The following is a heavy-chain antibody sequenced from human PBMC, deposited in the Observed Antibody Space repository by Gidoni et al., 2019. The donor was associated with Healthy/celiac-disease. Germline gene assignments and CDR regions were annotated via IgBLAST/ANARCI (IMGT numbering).Heavy chain of an antibody. CDR2: IWYDGSNK. CDR3: ARLGAIVVVGDYMDV. D-gene: IGHD2-21*01. J-gene: IGHJ6*03. CDR1: GFTFSSYG. Sequence: QVQLVESGGGVVHPGRSLRLSCAASGFTFSSYGMHWVRQAPGKGLEWVAVIWYDGSNKYYADSVKGRFTISRDNSKNTLYLQMNSLRAEDTAVYYCARLGAIVVVGDYMDVWGKGTTVTVSS. V-gene: IGHV3-33*01.